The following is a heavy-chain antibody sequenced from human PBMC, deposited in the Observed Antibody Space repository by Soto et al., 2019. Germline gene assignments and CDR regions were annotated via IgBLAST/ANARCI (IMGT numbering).Heavy chain of an antibody. CDR2: INPSGGST. D-gene: IGHD2-15*01. V-gene: IGHV1-46*03. CDR1: GYTFTIYY. Sequence: ASVKVSCKASGYTFTIYYMDWVRQATGQGLEWMGIINPSGGSTSYAQKFQGRVTMTRDTSTSTVYMELSSLRSEDTAVYYCARAPTEDLEGRYYYYMDVWGKGTMVTVSS. CDR3: ARAPTEDLEGRYYYYMDV. J-gene: IGHJ6*03.